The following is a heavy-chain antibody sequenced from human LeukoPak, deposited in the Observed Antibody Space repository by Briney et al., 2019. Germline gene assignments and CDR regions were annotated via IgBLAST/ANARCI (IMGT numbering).Heavy chain of an antibody. CDR2: IIPFLGTT. J-gene: IGHJ4*02. CDR3: TIIPNVIVFTHYFEY. CDR1: GGVFTTYT. Sequence: SVKVSCKASGGVFTTYTMSWVRQAPGQGLEWMGSIIPFLGTTNYAQKSQGRVTITADEPTRTAYMELPYVRSDDTAVYYCTIIPNVIVFTHYFEYWGQGTLVTVSS. V-gene: IGHV1-69*08. D-gene: IGHD2-21*01.